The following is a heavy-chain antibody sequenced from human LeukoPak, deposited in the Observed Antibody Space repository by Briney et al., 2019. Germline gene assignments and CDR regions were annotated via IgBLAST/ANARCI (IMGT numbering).Heavy chain of an antibody. Sequence: PGGSLRLSCAASGFTFSSYAMSWVRQAPGKGLEWVAVISYDGSNKYYADSVEGRFTISRDNSKNTLYLQMNSLRAEDTAVYYCAREDSWNDKGNDYWGQGTLVTVSS. CDR3: AREDSWNDKGNDY. J-gene: IGHJ4*02. D-gene: IGHD1-20*01. CDR1: GFTFSSYA. CDR2: ISYDGSNK. V-gene: IGHV3-30*04.